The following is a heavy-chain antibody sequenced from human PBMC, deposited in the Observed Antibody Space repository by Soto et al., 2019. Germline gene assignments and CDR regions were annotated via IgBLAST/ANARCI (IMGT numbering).Heavy chain of an antibody. CDR3: ATMPNWNDPPLNWFDP. V-gene: IGHV5-51*01. CDR1: GYSFTSYW. D-gene: IGHD1-1*01. Sequence: HGESLKISCKGSGYSFTSYWIGWVRQMPGKGLEWMGIIYPGDSDTRYSPSFQGQVTISADKSISTAYLQWSSLKASDTAMYYCATMPNWNDPPLNWFDPWGQGTLVTVSS. CDR2: IYPGDSDT. J-gene: IGHJ5*02.